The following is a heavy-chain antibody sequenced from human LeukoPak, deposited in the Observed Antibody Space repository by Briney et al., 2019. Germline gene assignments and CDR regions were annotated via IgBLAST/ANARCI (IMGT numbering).Heavy chain of an antibody. Sequence: GGSLRLSCAASGFTFDDYAMHWVRQAPGKGLEWVSSISGTSTYIYYGDSVKGRFTISRDNAKNSLYLQMNSLRAEDTGVYYCARVPGDVWGKGTTVTVSS. CDR1: GFTFDDYA. CDR2: ISGTSTYI. CDR3: ARVPGDV. J-gene: IGHJ6*04. V-gene: IGHV3-21*01.